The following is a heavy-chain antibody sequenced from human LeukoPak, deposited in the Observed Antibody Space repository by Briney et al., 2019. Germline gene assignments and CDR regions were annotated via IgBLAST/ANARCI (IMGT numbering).Heavy chain of an antibody. Sequence: GGSLRLSCAASGFTFDDYAMHWVRQAPGKGLEWVSGITWNSATVDYADSVKGRFTISRDNAKKSLYLQMNSLRPEDSALYYCAKVSVAVSGAFDYWGQGTLVTVSS. CDR2: ITWNSATV. CDR3: AKVSVAVSGAFDY. D-gene: IGHD6-19*01. CDR1: GFTFDDYA. J-gene: IGHJ4*02. V-gene: IGHV3-9*01.